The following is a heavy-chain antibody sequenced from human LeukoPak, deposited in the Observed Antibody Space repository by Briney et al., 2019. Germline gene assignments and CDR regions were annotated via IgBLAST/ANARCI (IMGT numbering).Heavy chain of an antibody. CDR2: IYSGGST. D-gene: IGHD3-10*01. V-gene: IGHV3-53*01. CDR3: ARVEVRGVITVYAFDI. Sequence: GGSLRLSCAASGFTVSSNYMSWVRQAPGKGLEWVSVIYSGGSTYYADSVKGRFTISRDNSENTLYLQMNSLRAEDTAVYYCARVEVRGVITVYAFDIWGQGTMVTVSS. J-gene: IGHJ3*02. CDR1: GFTVSSNY.